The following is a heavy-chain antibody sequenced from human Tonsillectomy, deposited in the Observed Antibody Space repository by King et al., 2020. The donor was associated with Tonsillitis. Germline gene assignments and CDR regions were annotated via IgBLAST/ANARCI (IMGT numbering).Heavy chain of an antibody. D-gene: IGHD1-26*01. CDR1: GFTFSSYW. Sequence: VQLVESGGGLVQPGGSLRVSCAASGFTFSSYWMSWVRQAPGKGLEWVANIKQYGSEKYYLNAVKGRFTISRDNAKNSLYLQMNSLRANDTAVYYCARMRGSYSLDYWGQGTLVTVSS. CDR3: ARMRGSYSLDY. CDR2: IKQYGSEK. J-gene: IGHJ4*02. V-gene: IGHV3-7*01.